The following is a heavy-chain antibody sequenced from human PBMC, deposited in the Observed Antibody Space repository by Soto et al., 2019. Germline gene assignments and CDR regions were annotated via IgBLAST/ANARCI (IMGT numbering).Heavy chain of an antibody. CDR1: GGSISSGGYY. D-gene: IGHD1-26*01. CDR2: IYYSGST. CDR3: ARDNRFASGSYYRDY. J-gene: IGHJ4*02. V-gene: IGHV4-31*03. Sequence: QVQLQESGPGLVKPSQTLSLTCTVSGGSISSGGYYWSWIRQHPGKGLEWIGYIYYSGSTYYNPSLKSRVTISVDTSKNRFSLKLSSVTAADTAVYYCARDNRFASGSYYRDYWGQGTLVTVSS.